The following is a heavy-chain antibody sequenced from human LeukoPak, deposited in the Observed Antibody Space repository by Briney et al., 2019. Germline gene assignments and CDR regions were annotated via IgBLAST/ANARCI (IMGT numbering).Heavy chain of an antibody. CDR2: ISSSGSTI. D-gene: IGHD3-22*01. Sequence: PGGSLRLSCAASGFTFSSYAMSWVRQAPGKGLEWVSYISSSGSTIYYADSVKGRFTISRDNAKNSLYLQMNSLRAEDTAVYYCARDLSYYYDSSGYPINDYWSQGTLVTVSS. CDR3: ARDLSYYYDSSGYPINDY. J-gene: IGHJ4*02. V-gene: IGHV3-48*03. CDR1: GFTFSSYA.